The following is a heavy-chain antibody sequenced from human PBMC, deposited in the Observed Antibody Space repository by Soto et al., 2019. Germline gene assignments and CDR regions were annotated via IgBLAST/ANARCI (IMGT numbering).Heavy chain of an antibody. D-gene: IGHD3-3*01. Sequence: SGTLSLTCTVSGGSISSGDYYWSWIRQPPGKGLEWIGYIYYSGSTYYNPSLKSRVTISVDTSKNQFSLKLSSVTAADTAVYYCARADITIFGVVPALFDYWGQGTLVTVSS. V-gene: IGHV4-30-4*01. J-gene: IGHJ4*02. CDR3: ARADITIFGVVPALFDY. CDR2: IYYSGST. CDR1: GGSISSGDYY.